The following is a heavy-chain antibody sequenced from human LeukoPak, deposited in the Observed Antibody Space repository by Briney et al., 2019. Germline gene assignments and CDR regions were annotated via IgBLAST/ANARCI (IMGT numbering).Heavy chain of an antibody. Sequence: PGGSLRLSCAASGYTFTSYYMHWVRQAPGQGLEWMGIINPSGGSTSYAQKFQGRVTMTRDTSTSTVYMELSSLRSEDTAVYYCARDGRVGEFDIWGQGTMVTVSS. CDR1: GYTFTSYY. D-gene: IGHD3-10*01. J-gene: IGHJ3*02. V-gene: IGHV1-46*01. CDR3: ARDGRVGEFDI. CDR2: INPSGGST.